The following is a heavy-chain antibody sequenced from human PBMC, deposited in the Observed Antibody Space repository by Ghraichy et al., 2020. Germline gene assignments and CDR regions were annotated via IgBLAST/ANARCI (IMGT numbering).Heavy chain of an antibody. CDR2: IDLHGSEV. CDR1: GFTFCGYW. V-gene: IGHV3-7*03. J-gene: IGHJ6*03. D-gene: IGHD3-3*01. CDR3: ARTEWPRINYYYDYYMDG. Sequence: GGSLRPSCAASGFTFCGYWMTWVRQAPGKGLEWVANIDLHGSEVYYVDSVKGRFPLPRDHAQDSLYLQMNSLRAEDTAVYFCARTEWPRINYYYDYYMDGWGRGTTVTVS.